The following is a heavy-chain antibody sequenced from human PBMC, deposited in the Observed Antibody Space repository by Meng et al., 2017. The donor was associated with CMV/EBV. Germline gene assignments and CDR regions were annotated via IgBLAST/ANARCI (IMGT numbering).Heavy chain of an antibody. Sequence: GGSLRLSCAASGFTFSSYWMSWVRQAPGKGLEWVANIKQDGSEKYYVDSMKGRFTVSRDNAKNSLYLQMNSLRAEDTALYYCARDGYGGAFDYWGQGTLVTVSS. CDR1: GFTFSSYW. CDR2: IKQDGSEK. CDR3: ARDGYGGAFDY. J-gene: IGHJ4*02. D-gene: IGHD4-23*01. V-gene: IGHV3-7*01.